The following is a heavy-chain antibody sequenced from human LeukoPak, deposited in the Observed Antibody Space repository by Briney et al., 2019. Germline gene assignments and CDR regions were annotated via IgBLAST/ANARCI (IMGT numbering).Heavy chain of an antibody. D-gene: IGHD3-22*01. Sequence: ASVKVSCKASGYTFTNYAITWVRQAPGQGLEWMGWISVYSGNTHYPQKLQGRVTMTTDTSTTTAYVELRSLRSDDTAVYYCARDYYDTSGYFYGSNYWGQGTLVTVSS. CDR1: GYTFTNYA. J-gene: IGHJ4*02. CDR3: ARDYYDTSGYFYGSNY. CDR2: ISVYSGNT. V-gene: IGHV1-18*01.